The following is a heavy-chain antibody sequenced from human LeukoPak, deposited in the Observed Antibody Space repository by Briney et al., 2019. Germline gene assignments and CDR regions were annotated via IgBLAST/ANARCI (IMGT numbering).Heavy chain of an antibody. CDR3: ARWRYSSSWYQQLGYWYFDL. D-gene: IGHD6-13*01. V-gene: IGHV1-69*01. Sequence: SVNLSCKASGGTFSSYAISWVRQAPGQGLEWMGGIIPIFGTANYAQKFQGRVTITADESTSTAYMELSSLRSEDTAVYYCARWRYSSSWYQQLGYWYFDLWGRGTLVTVSS. CDR1: GGTFSSYA. CDR2: IIPIFGTA. J-gene: IGHJ2*01.